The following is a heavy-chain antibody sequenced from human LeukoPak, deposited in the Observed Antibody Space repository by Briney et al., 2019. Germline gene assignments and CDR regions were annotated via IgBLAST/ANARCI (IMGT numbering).Heavy chain of an antibody. CDR3: ARPRRYSYYFDY. CDR1: GGSISSSSYY. Sequence: KASETLSLTCTVSGGSISSSSYYWGWIRQPPGKGLERIGSIYYSGSTYYNPSLKSRVTISVDTSKNQFSLKLSSVTAADTAVYYCARPRRYSYYFDYWGQGTLVTVSS. J-gene: IGHJ4*02. D-gene: IGHD5-18*01. V-gene: IGHV4-39*01. CDR2: IYYSGST.